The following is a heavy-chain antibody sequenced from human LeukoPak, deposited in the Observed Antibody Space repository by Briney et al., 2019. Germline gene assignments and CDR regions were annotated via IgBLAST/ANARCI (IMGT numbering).Heavy chain of an antibody. CDR2: IYTSGST. Sequence: SETLSLTCTVSGGSISSYYWTWIRQPAGKGLEWIGHIYTSGSTYYNPSLKSRVTMSVDTSKNQFSLKLSAVTAADSAMYYCVRDAGLGYFDYWGQGTLVTVSS. CDR1: GGSISSYY. J-gene: IGHJ4*02. D-gene: IGHD3-22*01. V-gene: IGHV4-4*07. CDR3: VRDAGLGYFDY.